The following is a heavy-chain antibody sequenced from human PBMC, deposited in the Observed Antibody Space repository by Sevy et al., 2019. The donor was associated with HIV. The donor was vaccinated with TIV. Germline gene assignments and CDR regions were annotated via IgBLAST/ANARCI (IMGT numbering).Heavy chain of an antibody. CDR3: ARKMELLAPDY. Sequence: GGSLRLSCAASGFIFSNFNMNWVRQAPGKGLEWVSSISSCSNDIYYADSVKGRFTISRVYAKNSLYLQMNSLRAEDTAVYFCARKMELLAPDYWGQGTLVTVSS. CDR1: GFIFSNFN. V-gene: IGHV3-21*01. D-gene: IGHD1-7*01. J-gene: IGHJ4*02. CDR2: ISSCSNDI.